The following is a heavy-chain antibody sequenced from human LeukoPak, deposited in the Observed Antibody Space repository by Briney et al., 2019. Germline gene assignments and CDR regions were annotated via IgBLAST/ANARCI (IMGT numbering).Heavy chain of an antibody. D-gene: IGHD3-22*01. V-gene: IGHV4-59*01. CDR3: ARADSSGFKGNWFDP. Sequence: SETLSLTCTVSGGSISSYYWSWIRQPPGKGLEWIGYIYYSGSTNYNPSLKSRVTISVDTSKNQFSLELSSVTAADTAVYYCARADSSGFKGNWFDPWGQGTLVTVSS. CDR2: IYYSGST. J-gene: IGHJ5*02. CDR1: GGSISSYY.